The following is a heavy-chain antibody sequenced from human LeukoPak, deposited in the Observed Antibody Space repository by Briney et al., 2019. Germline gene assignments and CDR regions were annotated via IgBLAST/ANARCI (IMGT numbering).Heavy chain of an antibody. Sequence: SGGSLRLSCAASGFTFSSCAMTWVRQAPGKGLEWVSAISGSGGVTYYADSVKGRFTISRDNAKNSLYLQMNSLRAEDTAVYYCARDETSGGSCYADYWGQGTLVTVSS. D-gene: IGHD2-15*01. J-gene: IGHJ4*02. V-gene: IGHV3-23*01. CDR1: GFTFSSCA. CDR3: ARDETSGGSCYADY. CDR2: ISGSGGVT.